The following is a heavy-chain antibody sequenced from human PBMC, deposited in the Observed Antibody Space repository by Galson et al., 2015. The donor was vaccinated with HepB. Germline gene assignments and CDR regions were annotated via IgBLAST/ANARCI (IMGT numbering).Heavy chain of an antibody. Sequence: ETLSLTCTVSGGSISSSSYYWGWIRQPPGKGLEWIGSIYYSGSTYYNPSLKSRVTISVDTSKNQFSLKLSSVTAADTAVYYCARQGGYDFWSGPTTYFDYWGQGTLVTVSS. J-gene: IGHJ4*02. CDR1: GGSISSSSYY. CDR2: IYYSGST. V-gene: IGHV4-39*01. CDR3: ARQGGYDFWSGPTTYFDY. D-gene: IGHD3-3*01.